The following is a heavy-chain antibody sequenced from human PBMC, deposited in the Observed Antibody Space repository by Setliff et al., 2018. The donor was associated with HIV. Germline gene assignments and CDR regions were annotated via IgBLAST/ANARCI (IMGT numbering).Heavy chain of an antibody. CDR2: IYSGGNT. V-gene: IGHV3-66*02. Sequence: GALRLSCAASGFVVSSNHMGWVRQAPGKGLEWVSVIYSGGNTYYADSVKGRFTISRDNSKNTLYFQMNSLRAEDTAVYYCAREEGGLYGMDVWGQGTTVTVSS. CDR3: AREEGGLYGMDV. D-gene: IGHD3-16*01. CDR1: GFVVSSNH. J-gene: IGHJ6*02.